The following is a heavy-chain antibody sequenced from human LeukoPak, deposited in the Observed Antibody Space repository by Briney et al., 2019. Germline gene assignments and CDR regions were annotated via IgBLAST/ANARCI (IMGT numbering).Heavy chain of an antibody. Sequence: PSETLSLTCTVSGGSISSGGYYWSWIRQHPGKGLEWIGYIYYSGSTYYNPSLKSRVTISVDTSKNQFSLKLSSVTAADTAVYYCARCRSGGRAYYFGYWGQGTLVTVSS. V-gene: IGHV4-31*03. D-gene: IGHD2-15*01. CDR1: GGSISSGGYY. J-gene: IGHJ4*02. CDR2: IYYSGST. CDR3: ARCRSGGRAYYFGY.